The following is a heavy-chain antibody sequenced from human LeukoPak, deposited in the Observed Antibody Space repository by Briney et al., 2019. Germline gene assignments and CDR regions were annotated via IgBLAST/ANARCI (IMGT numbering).Heavy chain of an antibody. Sequence: SETLSLTCTVSGGSISSYYWSWIRQPPGRGLEWIGYIYYSGSTNYNPSLKSRVTISVDTSKNQFSLKLSSVTAADTAVYYCARDGYSSGWWYFDYWGQGTLVTVSS. CDR2: IYYSGST. V-gene: IGHV4-59*01. CDR1: GGSISSYY. CDR3: ARDGYSSGWWYFDY. D-gene: IGHD6-19*01. J-gene: IGHJ4*02.